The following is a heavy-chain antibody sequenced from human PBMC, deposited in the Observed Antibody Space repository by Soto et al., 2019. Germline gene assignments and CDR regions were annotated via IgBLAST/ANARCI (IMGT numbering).Heavy chain of an antibody. V-gene: IGHV4-31*03. J-gene: IGHJ4*02. CDR3: ARWVEVSLDYFDS. CDR2: IYHSGRT. CDR1: GGSISNGYYY. Sequence: PSETLSLTCTVSGGSISNGYYYWSWVRQNPGNGLEWIGHIYHSGRTYYNPSLKSRVTISVDTSKNQFSLNLSSVTAADTAVYYCARWVEVSLDYFDSWGQGTPVT. D-gene: IGHD2-15*01.